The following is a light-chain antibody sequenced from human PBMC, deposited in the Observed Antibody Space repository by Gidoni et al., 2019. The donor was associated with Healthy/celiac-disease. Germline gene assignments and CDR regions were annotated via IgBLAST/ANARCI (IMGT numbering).Light chain of an antibody. CDR3: QQLNSYPLT. CDR1: QGISSY. J-gene: IGKJ4*01. V-gene: IGKV1-9*01. Sequence: DIQLTQSPSFLSASVGDRVTITGRASQGISSYLAWYQQKPGKAPKLLIYAASTLQSGVPSRFSGSGSGTYFTLTISSLQPEDFATYYCQQLNSYPLTFGGGTKVEIK. CDR2: AAS.